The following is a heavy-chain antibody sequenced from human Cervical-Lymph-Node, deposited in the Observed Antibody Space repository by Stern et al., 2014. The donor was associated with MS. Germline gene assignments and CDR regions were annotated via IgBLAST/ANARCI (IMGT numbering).Heavy chain of an antibody. V-gene: IGHV3-11*01. J-gene: IGHJ4*02. CDR3: VRGGGSCPLDH. Sequence: VQLVQSGGGLVKPGGSLRLSCAASGFIFNNYYMTWIRQAPGKGLEWVSYISSSGSTVYYTGSVKGRFTISRDNAKNSLYLQVNSLRAEDTAIYYCVRGGGSCPLDHWGQGTLVTVSS. CDR1: GFIFNNYY. D-gene: IGHD1-26*01. CDR2: ISSSGSTV.